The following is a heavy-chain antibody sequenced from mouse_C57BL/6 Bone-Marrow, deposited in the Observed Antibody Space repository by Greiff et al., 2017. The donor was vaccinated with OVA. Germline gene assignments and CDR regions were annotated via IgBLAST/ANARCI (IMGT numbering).Heavy chain of an antibody. CDR3: ARGEWLEEFAY. CDR2: IHPNSGST. D-gene: IGHD2-2*01. V-gene: IGHV1-64*01. CDR1: GYTFTSYW. J-gene: IGHJ3*01. Sequence: QLQQSGAELVKPGASVKLSCKASGYTFTSYWMHWVKQRPGQGLEWIGMIHPNSGSTNYNEKCKSKATLTVDKSSSTAYMQLSSLTSEDSAVYYCARGEWLEEFAYWGQGTLVTVSA.